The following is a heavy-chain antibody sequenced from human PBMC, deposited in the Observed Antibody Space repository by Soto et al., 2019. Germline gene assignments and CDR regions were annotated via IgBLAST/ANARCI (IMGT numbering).Heavy chain of an antibody. Sequence: EVQVLESGGGLVQPGGSLRLSCEASGFTFRDYAMTWVRQAPGKGLEWVSSISGGGGGTYYADSVKGRFTISRDNSKNMLFLQMNSLGAEDTAVYYCAKVTSSGSHFDYWGQGTLVTVSS. V-gene: IGHV3-23*01. D-gene: IGHD6-13*01. J-gene: IGHJ4*02. CDR3: AKVTSSGSHFDY. CDR1: GFTFRDYA. CDR2: ISGGGGGT.